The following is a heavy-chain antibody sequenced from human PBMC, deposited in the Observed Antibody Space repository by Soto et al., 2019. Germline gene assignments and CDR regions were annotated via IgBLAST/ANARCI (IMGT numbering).Heavy chain of an antibody. D-gene: IGHD6-13*01. Sequence: GASGKVSCKASGYTFTRYDMHWVRQAPGQGLEWMGIINPSGGSTSHAQKFQGRVTMTRDTSTSTVYMELSSLRSEDTAVYYCARDRIAAAGGGDGMDVWG. J-gene: IGHJ6*02. CDR1: GYTFTRYD. CDR3: ARDRIAAAGGGDGMDV. V-gene: IGHV1-46*01. CDR2: INPSGGST.